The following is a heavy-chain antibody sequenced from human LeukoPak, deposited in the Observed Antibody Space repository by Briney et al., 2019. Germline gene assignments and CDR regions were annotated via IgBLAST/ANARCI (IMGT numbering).Heavy chain of an antibody. J-gene: IGHJ4*02. CDR2: IYYSGST. CDR3: ASSARGDYFDY. CDR1: GGSISSYY. D-gene: IGHD1-26*01. Sequence: SETLSLTCTVSGGSISSYYWSWIRQPPGKGLEWIGYIYYSGSTNYNPSLKSRVTISEDTSKNQFSLKLSSVTAADTAVYYCASSARGDYFDYWGQGTLVTVPS. V-gene: IGHV4-59*12.